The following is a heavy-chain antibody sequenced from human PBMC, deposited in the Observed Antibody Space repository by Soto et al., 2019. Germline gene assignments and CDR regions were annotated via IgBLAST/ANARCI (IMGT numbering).Heavy chain of an antibody. CDR3: AKDSTGDYYYYGMDV. D-gene: IGHD2-8*02. CDR1: GFTFDDYA. J-gene: IGHJ6*02. Sequence: GGSPRLSCAASGFTFDDYAMHWVRQAPGKGLEWVSGISWNSGSIGYADSVKGRFTISRDNAKNSLYLQMNSLRAEDTALYYCAKDSTGDYYYYGMDVWGQGTTVTVSS. CDR2: ISWNSGSI. V-gene: IGHV3-9*01.